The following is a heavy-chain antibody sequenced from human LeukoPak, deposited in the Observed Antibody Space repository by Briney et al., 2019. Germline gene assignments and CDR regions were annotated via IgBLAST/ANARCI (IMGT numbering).Heavy chain of an antibody. V-gene: IGHV3-23*01. CDR3: VKGCSSTGWYTSEG. Sequence: GGSLRLSCAASGFAFSSYAMTWVRQAPGKGLEWVSVISGRGDGTHYADSVKGRFSISRDNSKNTMYLQMNSLRAEDTALYYCVKGCSSTGWYTSEGWGQGTLDTVSS. CDR1: GFAFSSYA. D-gene: IGHD2-2*02. J-gene: IGHJ4*02. CDR2: ISGRGDGT.